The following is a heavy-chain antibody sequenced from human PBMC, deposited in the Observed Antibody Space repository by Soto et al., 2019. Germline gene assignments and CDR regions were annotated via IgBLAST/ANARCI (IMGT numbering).Heavy chain of an antibody. V-gene: IGHV3-33*01. Sequence: QVQLVESGGGVVQPGRSLRLSCAASGFTFSSYGMHWVRQAPGKGLEWVAVIWYDGSNKYYADSVKGRFTISRDNSKNTRYLQMNSLRAEDTAVYYCARDGPLGYYGMDVWGQGTTVTVSS. CDR2: IWYDGSNK. CDR3: ARDGPLGYYGMDV. CDR1: GFTFSSYG. J-gene: IGHJ6*02.